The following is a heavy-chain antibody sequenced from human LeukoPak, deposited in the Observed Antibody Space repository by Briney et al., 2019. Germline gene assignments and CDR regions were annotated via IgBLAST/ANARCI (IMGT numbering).Heavy chain of an antibody. CDR1: GFTFSSHG. CDR3: AKSSLVAPYDY. Sequence: GGTLRLSCAASGFTFSSHGMNWVRQAPGKGLEWVSTISGSGGRTYYADSVKGRITISRDNSKNTVYLQMNSLRVDDTAVYYCAKSSLVAPYDYWGQGTLVTVSS. J-gene: IGHJ4*02. CDR2: ISGSGGRT. V-gene: IGHV3-23*01. D-gene: IGHD2-15*01.